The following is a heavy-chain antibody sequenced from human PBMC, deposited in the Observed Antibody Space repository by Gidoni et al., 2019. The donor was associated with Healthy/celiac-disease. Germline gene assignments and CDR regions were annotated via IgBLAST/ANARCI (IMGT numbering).Heavy chain of an antibody. D-gene: IGHD1-26*01. CDR1: GFPFVDDG. Sequence: EVQLVESGGGVVRPGGSLRLSCAAPGFPFVDDGMNWVRQAPGKGLAWVSGINWNGVSTGYADSVKGRFTISRDNAKNSLYLQMNSLRAEDTALYYCAREIDGGSDGGDAFDIWGQGTMVTVSS. V-gene: IGHV3-20*04. J-gene: IGHJ3*02. CDR2: INWNGVST. CDR3: AREIDGGSDGGDAFDI.